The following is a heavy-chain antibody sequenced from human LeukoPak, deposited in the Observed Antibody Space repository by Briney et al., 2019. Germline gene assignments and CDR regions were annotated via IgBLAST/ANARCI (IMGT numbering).Heavy chain of an antibody. CDR2: IHTSGST. V-gene: IGHV4-61*02. D-gene: IGHD2-15*01. CDR3: ASSGPPPNWLDP. CDR1: GGSISSGSYY. Sequence: SRTLSLTCAVSGGSISSGSYYWTWIRQPAGKGLEWIGRIHTSGSTDYNPSLKSRVTISLDTSKNQFSLKLSSVTAADTAVYYCASSGPPPNWLDPWGQGTLVTVSS. J-gene: IGHJ5*02.